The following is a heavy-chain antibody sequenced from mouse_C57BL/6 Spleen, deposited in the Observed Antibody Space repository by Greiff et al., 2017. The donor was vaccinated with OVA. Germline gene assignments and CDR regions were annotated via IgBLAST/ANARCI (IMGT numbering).Heavy chain of an antibody. CDR3: TAYGSFYWYFDV. J-gene: IGHJ1*03. CDR1: GFTFSNYW. D-gene: IGHD1-1*01. Sequence: EVQLVESGGGLVQPGGSMKLSCVASGFTFSNYWMNWVRQSPEKGLEWVAQIRLKSDNYATHYAESVKGRFTISRDDSKSSVYLQMNNLRAEDTGIYYCTAYGSFYWYFDVWGTGTTVTVSS. V-gene: IGHV6-3*01. CDR2: IRLKSDNYAT.